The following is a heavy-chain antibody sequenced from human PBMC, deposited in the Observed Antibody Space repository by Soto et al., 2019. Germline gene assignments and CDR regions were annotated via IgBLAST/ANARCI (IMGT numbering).Heavy chain of an antibody. CDR2: ISSSSSYI. CDR1: GFTFSSYS. CDR3: AREIRFLGFDY. J-gene: IGHJ4*02. V-gene: IGHV3-21*01. D-gene: IGHD3-3*01. Sequence: EVQLVESGGGLVKPGGSLRLSCAASGFTFSSYSMNWVRQAPGKGLEWLSSISSSSSYIYYADSVKGRFTISRDNAKNSLSLQMNSLRAEDTAVYYCAREIRFLGFDYWGQGTLVTVSS.